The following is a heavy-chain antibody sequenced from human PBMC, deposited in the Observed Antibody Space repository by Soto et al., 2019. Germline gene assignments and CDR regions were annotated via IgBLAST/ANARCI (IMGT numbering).Heavy chain of an antibody. J-gene: IGHJ6*02. D-gene: IGHD5-18*01. CDR3: STDWLEYSYGSLYYYYGMDV. CDR1: GFTFGDHY. CDR2: IRNKTDGGTT. Sequence: PGGSLRLSCAVSGFTFGDHYIDWVRQAPGKGLEWIGRIRNKTDGGTTDYAAPVKGRFTISRDDSKNTLYLQMNSLKTEDTAVNYCSTDWLEYSYGSLYYYYGMDVWGQGSTVTVSS. V-gene: IGHV3-15*01.